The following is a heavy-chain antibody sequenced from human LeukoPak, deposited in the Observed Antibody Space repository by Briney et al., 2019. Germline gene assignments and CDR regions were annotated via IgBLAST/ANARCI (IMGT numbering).Heavy chain of an antibody. Sequence: GRSLRLSCAASGFTFSSYGMHWVRQAPGKGLEWVAFMSYDGSSKYYADSVKGRFTISRDKSKNTLYLQMDSLRAEDTAVYHCVTDIVVVVAATTPFDYWGQGTLVTVSS. V-gene: IGHV3-30*03. CDR3: VTDIVVVVAATTPFDY. CDR2: MSYDGSSK. D-gene: IGHD2-15*01. J-gene: IGHJ4*02. CDR1: GFTFSSYG.